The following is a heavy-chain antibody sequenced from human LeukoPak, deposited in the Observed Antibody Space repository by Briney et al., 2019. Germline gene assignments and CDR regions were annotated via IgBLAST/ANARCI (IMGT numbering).Heavy chain of an antibody. CDR1: GGSFSGYY. D-gene: IGHD1-20*01. J-gene: IGHJ6*02. V-gene: IGHV4-34*01. CDR2: INHSGST. CDR3: ARGPITGTNSFNYYYYGMDV. Sequence: ASETPSLTCAVYGGSFSGYYWSWIRQPPGKGLEWIGEINHSGSTNYNPSLKSRVTISVDTSKNQFSLKLSSVTAADTAVYYCARGPITGTNSFNYYYYGMDVWGQGTTVTVSS.